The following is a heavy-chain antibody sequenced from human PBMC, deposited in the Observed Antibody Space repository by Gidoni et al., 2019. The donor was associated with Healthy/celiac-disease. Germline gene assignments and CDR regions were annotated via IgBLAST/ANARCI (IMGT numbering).Heavy chain of an antibody. Sequence: EVQLVQSGAEVKKPGESRRISCKGSGYSSTSYWISWVGQMPGKGLERMGRIDPSDSYTTYSPSFQGHVTISADKSISTAYLQWSSLKASDTAMYYCARQVLLGYCSSTSCSNYYGMDVWGQGTTVTVSS. V-gene: IGHV5-10-1*03. CDR3: ARQVLLGYCSSTSCSNYYGMDV. D-gene: IGHD2-2*01. CDR1: GYSSTSYW. J-gene: IGHJ6*02. CDR2: IDPSDSYT.